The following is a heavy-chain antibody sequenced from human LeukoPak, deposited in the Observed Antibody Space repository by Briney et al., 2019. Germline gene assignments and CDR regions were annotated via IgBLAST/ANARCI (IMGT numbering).Heavy chain of an antibody. CDR2: ISAYNGNT. V-gene: IGHV1-18*01. D-gene: IGHD3-3*01. Sequence: ASVKVSCKASGYTFTSYGISWVRQAPGQGLKWMGWISAYNGNTNYAQKLQGRVTMTTDTSTSTAYMELRSLRSDDTAVYYCARERTIFGVVITSYYYGMDVWGQGTTVTVSS. CDR3: ARERTIFGVVITSYYYGMDV. J-gene: IGHJ6*02. CDR1: GYTFTSYG.